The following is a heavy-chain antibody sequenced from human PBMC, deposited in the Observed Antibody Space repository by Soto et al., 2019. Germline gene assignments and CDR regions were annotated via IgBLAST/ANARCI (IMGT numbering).Heavy chain of an antibody. D-gene: IGHD3-10*01. Sequence: PSQTPSVTCAISWCSVSSNIAAWHFIRQSPSRGLEWLGRTYYRSKWYNDYAVSVKSRITINPDTSKNQFSLQLNSVTPEDTAVYHCARERFGMPWGMDVWGHGTTVTVSS. CDR1: WCSVSSNIAA. CDR3: ARERFGMPWGMDV. V-gene: IGHV6-1*01. J-gene: IGHJ6*01. CDR2: TYYRSKWYN.